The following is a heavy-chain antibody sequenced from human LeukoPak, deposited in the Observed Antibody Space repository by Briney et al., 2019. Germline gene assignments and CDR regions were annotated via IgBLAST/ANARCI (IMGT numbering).Heavy chain of an antibody. CDR3: VKDLGLAAAGTTTTQIDY. J-gene: IGHJ4*02. CDR1: GFTSSSYA. V-gene: IGHV3-64D*06. D-gene: IGHD6-13*01. CDR2: ISSNGGST. Sequence: PGGSLRLSCSASGFTSSSYAMHWVRQAPGKGLEYVSAISSNGGSTYYADSVKGRFTISRDNSKNTLYLQMSSLRAEDTAVYYCVKDLGLAAAGTTTTQIDYWGQGTLVTVSS.